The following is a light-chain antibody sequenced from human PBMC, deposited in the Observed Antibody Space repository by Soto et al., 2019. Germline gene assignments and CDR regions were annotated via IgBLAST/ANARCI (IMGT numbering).Light chain of an antibody. Sequence: QSVLTQPPSASGSPGQSVTISCTGTSSDVGGSNYVSWYQQHPGKAPKLMIHDVTERPSGVPDRFSGSKSGNTASLTVSGLQPEDEADYYCSSNAGTNALVFGGGTKLTVL. CDR2: DVT. V-gene: IGLV2-8*01. CDR1: SSDVGGSNY. J-gene: IGLJ2*01. CDR3: SSNAGTNALV.